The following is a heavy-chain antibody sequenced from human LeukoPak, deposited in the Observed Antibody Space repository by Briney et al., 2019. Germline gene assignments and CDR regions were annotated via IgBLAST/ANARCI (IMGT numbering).Heavy chain of an antibody. CDR2: INPNSGGT. D-gene: IGHD3-10*01. J-gene: IGHJ3*02. V-gene: IGHV1-2*02. CDR3: ARVLVRGVIDAFDI. CDR1: GYTFTGYY. Sequence: GASVKVSCKASGYTFTGYYMHWVRQAPGQGLEWMGWINPNSGGTNYAQKFQGRVTMTRDTSISTAYMELNRLRSDDTAVYYCARVLVRGVIDAFDIWGQGTMVTVSS.